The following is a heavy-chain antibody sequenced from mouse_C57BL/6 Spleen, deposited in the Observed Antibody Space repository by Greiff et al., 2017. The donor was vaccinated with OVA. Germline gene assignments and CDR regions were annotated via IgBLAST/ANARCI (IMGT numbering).Heavy chain of an antibody. J-gene: IGHJ2*01. CDR2: ISSGSSNI. CDR3: AKYTGPCYFDY. D-gene: IGHD2-10*02. CDR1: GFTFSDYG. V-gene: IGHV5-17*01. Sequence: EVKVEESGGGLVKPGGSLKLSCAASGFTFSDYGMRWVRQAPEKGLEWVAYISSGSSNISYADTVKGRFTISRDNAKNTLFLQMTSLRSEYTAMYYCAKYTGPCYFDYWGQGTTLTVSS.